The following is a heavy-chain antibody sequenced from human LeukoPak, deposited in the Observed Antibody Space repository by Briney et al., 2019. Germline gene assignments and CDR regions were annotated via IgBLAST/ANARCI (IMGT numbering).Heavy chain of an antibody. CDR1: GFTFCSYR. CDR3: AKDLCSTVVTPLCWYFDL. J-gene: IGHJ2*01. CDR2: ISYDGSNK. V-gene: IGHV3-30*18. Sequence: HTGVPLTLPCAPCGFTFCSYRMHGVRQAPGKALEWVAVISYDGSNKNYANSVKGRFTISIDNSENTLYLQMNSLRAEDTAVYYCAKDLCSTVVTPLCWYFDLWGRGTLVTVSS. D-gene: IGHD4-23*01.